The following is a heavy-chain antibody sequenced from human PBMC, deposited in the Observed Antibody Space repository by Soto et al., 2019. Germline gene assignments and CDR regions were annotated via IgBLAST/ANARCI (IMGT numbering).Heavy chain of an antibody. V-gene: IGHV4-30-4*01. CDR3: ARETTVTLHPYFDY. Sequence: PGKGLEWIGYIYYSGSTYYNPSLKSRVTISVDTSKNQFSLKLSSVTAADTAVYYCARETTVTLHPYFDYWGQGTLVTVSS. J-gene: IGHJ4*02. D-gene: IGHD4-4*01. CDR2: IYYSGST.